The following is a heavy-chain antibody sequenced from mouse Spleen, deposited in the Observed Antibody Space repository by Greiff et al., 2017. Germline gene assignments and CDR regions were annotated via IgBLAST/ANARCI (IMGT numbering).Heavy chain of an antibody. CDR1: GYTFTSYW. Sequence: VQLQQPGAELVKPGASVKLSCKASGYTFTSYWMHWVKQRPGQGLEWIGMIHPNSGSTNYNEKFKSKATLTVDKSSSTAYMQLSSLTSEDSAVYYCARMGILRAFDYWGQGTTLTVSS. J-gene: IGHJ2*01. CDR3: ARMGILRAFDY. CDR2: IHPNSGST. V-gene: IGHV1-64*01. D-gene: IGHD1-1*01.